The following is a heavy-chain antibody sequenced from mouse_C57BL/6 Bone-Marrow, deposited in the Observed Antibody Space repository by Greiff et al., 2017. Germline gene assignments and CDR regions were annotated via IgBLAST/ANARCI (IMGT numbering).Heavy chain of an antibody. CDR2: INPGSGGT. J-gene: IGHJ4*01. CDR1: GYAFTNYL. Sequence: QVQLQQSGAELVRPGTSVKVSCKASGYAFTNYLIEWVKQRPGQGLEWIGVINPGSGGTNYNEKFKGKATLTADKSSRTAYMQLNSLTSEDSAVYFCARYDAMDYWGQGTSVTVSS. V-gene: IGHV1-54*01. CDR3: ARYDAMDY.